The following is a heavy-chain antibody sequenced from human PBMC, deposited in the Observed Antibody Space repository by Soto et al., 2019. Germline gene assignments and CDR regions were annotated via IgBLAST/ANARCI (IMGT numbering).Heavy chain of an antibody. CDR2: IIPIFGTA. CDR3: ARLVVTIFGVIAYYYNGMDV. CDR1: GGTFSSYA. V-gene: IGHV1-69*13. J-gene: IGHJ6*02. Sequence: SVEVSCKASGGTFSSYAISWVRQAPGQGLEWMGGIIPIFGTANYAQKFQGRVTITADESTSTAYMELSSLRSEDTAVYYCARLVVTIFGVIAYYYNGMDVWGQGTTVTVSS. D-gene: IGHD3-3*01.